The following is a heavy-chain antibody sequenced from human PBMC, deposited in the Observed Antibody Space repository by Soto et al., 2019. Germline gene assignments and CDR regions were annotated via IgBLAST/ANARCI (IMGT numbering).Heavy chain of an antibody. Sequence: SETLSLTCTVSGGSISSSSYYWGWISKPPGKGLEWIGSIYYSGSTYYNPSLKSRVTISVDTSKNQFSLKLSSVTAADTAVYYCARQGTTVIYDYYGMDVWGQGTTVTVSS. J-gene: IGHJ6*02. CDR3: ARQGTTVIYDYYGMDV. CDR1: GGSISSSSYY. CDR2: IYYSGST. D-gene: IGHD4-17*01. V-gene: IGHV4-39*01.